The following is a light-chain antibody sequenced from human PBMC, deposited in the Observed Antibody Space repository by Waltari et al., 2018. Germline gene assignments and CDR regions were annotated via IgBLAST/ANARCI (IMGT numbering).Light chain of an antibody. J-gene: IGKJ1*01. CDR1: QGISSR. CDR3: QQVDSFPRT. Sequence: DIQMTQSPSSVSASVGDRVTLTCRASQGISSRLAWDQQKPGNAPKLLIYDASSLHSGVPSRFSGSGSGTEFTLTISSLQPEDFATYYCQQVDSFPRTFGQGTKVEVK. CDR2: DAS. V-gene: IGKV1-12*01.